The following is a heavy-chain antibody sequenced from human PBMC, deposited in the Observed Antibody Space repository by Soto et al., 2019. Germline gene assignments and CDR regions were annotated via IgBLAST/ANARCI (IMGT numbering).Heavy chain of an antibody. J-gene: IGHJ3*02. CDR2: ISAYNGNT. D-gene: IGHD1-26*01. CDR3: ARARRWWELLPYAFDI. CDR1: GYTFTSYG. V-gene: IGHV1-18*01. Sequence: QVQLVQSGAEVKKPGASVKVSCKASGYTFTSYGISWVRQAPGQGLEWMGWISAYNGNTNYAQKLQGRVTMTTDTSRSTGYMELRSLSSYDTAVYYCARARRWWELLPYAFDIWGQGTTVTVSS.